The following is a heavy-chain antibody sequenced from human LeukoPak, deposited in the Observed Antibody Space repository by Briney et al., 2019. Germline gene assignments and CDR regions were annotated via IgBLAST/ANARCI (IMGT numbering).Heavy chain of an antibody. CDR3: ARDESSNLHSNWFDP. CDR2: ISYDGSNK. CDR1: GFTFSNYA. D-gene: IGHD6-13*01. J-gene: IGHJ5*02. Sequence: GGSLRLSCAASGFTFSNYAMHWVRQAPGKGLEWVAVISYDGSNKYYADSVKGRFTISRDNSKNTLYLQMNSLRAEDTAVYYCARDESSNLHSNWFDPWGQGTLVTVSS. V-gene: IGHV3-30*04.